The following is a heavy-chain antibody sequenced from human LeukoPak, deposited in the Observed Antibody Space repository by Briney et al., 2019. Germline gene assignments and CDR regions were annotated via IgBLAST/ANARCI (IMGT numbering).Heavy chain of an antibody. CDR3: ARSSYGAGSKPYWVDC. Sequence: SETLSLTCTVSGDSISSSTYYWAWIRQPPGKGLEYIGSYSGSTYYNPSLKSRVTISVDTSKNQFSLELSSVTAADTAVYYCARSSYGAGSKPYWVDCWGQGTLVTVSS. CDR1: GDSISSSTYY. V-gene: IGHV4-39*01. CDR2: YSGST. J-gene: IGHJ4*02. D-gene: IGHD3-10*01.